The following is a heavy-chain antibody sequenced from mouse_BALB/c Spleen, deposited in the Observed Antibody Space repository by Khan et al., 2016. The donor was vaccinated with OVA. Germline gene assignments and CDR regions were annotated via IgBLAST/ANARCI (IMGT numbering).Heavy chain of an antibody. D-gene: IGHD1-1*01. CDR2: INPSTGYS. CDR1: GYTFTSYW. V-gene: IGHV1-7*01. Sequence: QVQLKQSGAELAKPGASVKMSCKASGYTFTSYWMHWVKQRPGQGLEWIGYINPSTGYSEYNPKFQDKATLTADKSSSTAYMQLSSLTSDDSAVYYCANHGSSSAWFASWGQGTLVTVSA. J-gene: IGHJ3*01. CDR3: ANHGSSSAWFAS.